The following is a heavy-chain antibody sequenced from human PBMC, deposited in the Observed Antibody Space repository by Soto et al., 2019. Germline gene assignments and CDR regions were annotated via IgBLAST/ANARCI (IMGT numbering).Heavy chain of an antibody. D-gene: IGHD2-2*01. CDR2: IYYSGSA. V-gene: IGHV4-59*01. CDR1: GGSISSYY. J-gene: IGHJ3*02. Sequence: QVQLQESGPGLVKPSETLSLTCTVSGGSISSYYWSWIRQPPGKGLEWIGYIYYSGSAEYNPSLKSAVTRALGTSKNRFSLKLRSVTAADTAVYFCARYCSSTSCYFPETFDIWGQGTMVTVSS. CDR3: ARYCSSTSCYFPETFDI.